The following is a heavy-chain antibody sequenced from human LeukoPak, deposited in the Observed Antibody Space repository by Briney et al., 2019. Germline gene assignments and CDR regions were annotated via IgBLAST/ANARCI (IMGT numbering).Heavy chain of an antibody. D-gene: IGHD3-22*01. CDR1: GFTFSSYS. J-gene: IGHJ6*03. CDR2: ISSSSSYI. V-gene: IGHV3-21*01. CDR3: ARSDMIVVPIDMDV. Sequence: GGSLRLSCAASGFTFSSYSMNWVRQAPGKGLEWVSSISSSSSYIYYADSVKGRFTISRDNAKNSLYLQMNSLRAEDTAVYYCARSDMIVVPIDMDVWGKGTTVIVSS.